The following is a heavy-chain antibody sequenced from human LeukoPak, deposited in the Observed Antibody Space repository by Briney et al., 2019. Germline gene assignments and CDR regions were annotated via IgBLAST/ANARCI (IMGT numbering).Heavy chain of an antibody. V-gene: IGHV4-34*01. CDR1: GGSFSGYY. CDR3: ARGSARYYYYYYMDV. J-gene: IGHJ6*03. CDR2: INHSGST. Sequence: PSETLSLTCAVYGGSFSGYYWSWIRQPPGKGLEWIGEINHSGSTNYNPSLKSRVTISVDTSKNQFSLKLSSVTAADTAVYYCARGSARYYYYYYMDVWGKGTTVTVSS.